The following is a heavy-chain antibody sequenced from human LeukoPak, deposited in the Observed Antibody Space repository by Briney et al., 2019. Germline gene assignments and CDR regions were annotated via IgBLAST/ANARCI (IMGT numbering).Heavy chain of an antibody. CDR3: ARGTVYDSSGYYQKIAEYFQH. CDR1: GYTFTSYG. V-gene: IGHV1-18*01. D-gene: IGHD3-22*01. J-gene: IGHJ1*01. Sequence: ASVKVSCKASGYTFTSYGIGWVRQAPGQGLERMGWISAYNGNTNYAQKLQGRVTMTTDTSTSTAYMELRSLRSDDTAVYYCARGTVYDSSGYYQKIAEYFQHWGQGTLVTVSS. CDR2: ISAYNGNT.